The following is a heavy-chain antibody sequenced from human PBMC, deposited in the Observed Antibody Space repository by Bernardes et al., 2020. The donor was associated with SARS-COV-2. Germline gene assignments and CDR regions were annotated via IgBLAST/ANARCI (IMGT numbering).Heavy chain of an antibody. CDR1: GGSISSSSYY. V-gene: IGHV4-39*01. Sequence: SETLSLTCTVSGGSISSSSYYWGWLRQPPGKGLDWIGSIYYSGITYYNPSLKSRVTISVDTSKNQFSLKLSSVTAADTAVYYCARHCPRWLQFDGYFDYWGQGTMVTVSS. D-gene: IGHD5-12*01. J-gene: IGHJ4*02. CDR3: ARHCPRWLQFDGYFDY. CDR2: IYYSGIT.